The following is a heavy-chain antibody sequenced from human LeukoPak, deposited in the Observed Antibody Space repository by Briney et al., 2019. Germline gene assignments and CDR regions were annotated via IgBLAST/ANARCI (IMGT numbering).Heavy chain of an antibody. CDR1: GGSLSSYY. V-gene: IGHV4-59*08. CDR2: IYCRGST. D-gene: IGHD1-26*01. CDR3: ARQRVGAISWFDP. Sequence: PSETLSLTCTVSGGSLSSYYWNWIRQPPGKGPEWIGYIYCRGSTKYNPSLKSRVTISVDTSKNQFSLKLSSVTAADTAVYYCARQRVGAISWFDPWGQGTLVTVSS. J-gene: IGHJ5*02.